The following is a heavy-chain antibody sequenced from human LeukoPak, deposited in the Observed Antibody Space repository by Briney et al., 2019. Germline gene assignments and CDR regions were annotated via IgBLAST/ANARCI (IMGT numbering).Heavy chain of an antibody. CDR1: GFTFSSYA. CDR3: AKHPPRDFRGFGTWGAFDI. J-gene: IGHJ3*02. CDR2: ISGSGGST. D-gene: IGHD3-10*01. Sequence: GGSLRLSCAASGFTFSSYAMSWVRQAPGKGLEWVSAISGSGGSTYYADSVKGRFTISRDNSKNTLYLQMNSLRAEDTAVYYCAKHPPRDFRGFGTWGAFDIWGQGTMVTVSS. V-gene: IGHV3-23*01.